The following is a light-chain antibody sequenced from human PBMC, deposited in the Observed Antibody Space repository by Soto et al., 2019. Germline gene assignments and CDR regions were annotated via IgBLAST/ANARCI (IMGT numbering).Light chain of an antibody. Sequence: EILMTQSPATLSVSPGERATLSCRASQSLSGNLAWYQQKPGQAPRLLIYGASTRATGIPARFSGSGSGTDFTLTISRLLPEDFAVYYCQQYNIWPPITFGQGTRLDIK. CDR2: GAS. V-gene: IGKV3-15*01. CDR3: QQYNIWPPIT. J-gene: IGKJ5*01. CDR1: QSLSGN.